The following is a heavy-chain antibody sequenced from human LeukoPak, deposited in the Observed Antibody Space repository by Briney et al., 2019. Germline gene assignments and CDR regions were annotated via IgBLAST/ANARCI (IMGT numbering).Heavy chain of an antibody. Sequence: ASVKVSCKASGYTFTSYDINWVRQATGQGLEWMGWMNPNSGNTGYAQKFQGRVTITRNTSISTAYMELSSLRSEDTAVYYCARERGTMRGPFDYWGQGTLVTVSS. D-gene: IGHD3-22*01. J-gene: IGHJ4*02. CDR3: ARERGTMRGPFDY. V-gene: IGHV1-8*03. CDR2: MNPNSGNT. CDR1: GYTFTSYD.